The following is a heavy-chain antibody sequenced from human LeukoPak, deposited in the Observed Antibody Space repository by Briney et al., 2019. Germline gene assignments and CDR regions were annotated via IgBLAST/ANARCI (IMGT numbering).Heavy chain of an antibody. CDR1: GYSFTSYW. D-gene: IGHD2-15*01. J-gene: IGHJ5*02. CDR3: ATLRDCSGGSCYSWFDP. CDR2: IYPGDSDT. V-gene: IGHV5-51*01. Sequence: GESLQISCKGSGYSFTSYWIGWVRQMPGKGLEWMGIIYPGDSDTRYSPSFQGQVTISADKSISTAYLQWSSLKASDTAMYYCATLRDCSGGSCYSWFDPWGQGTLVTVSS.